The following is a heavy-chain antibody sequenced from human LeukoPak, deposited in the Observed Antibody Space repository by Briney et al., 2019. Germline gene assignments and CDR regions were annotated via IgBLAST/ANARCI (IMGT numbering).Heavy chain of an antibody. J-gene: IGHJ5*02. Sequence: PSETLSLTCTVSGGSINNYYWSWIRQPPGKGLEWIGYISYSGNTEYNPSLKSRVTISVDTSKNQLTLKLRSVTAADTAVYFCTRDRRDGYNYLDLWGQGILVTVSS. V-gene: IGHV4-59*01. CDR1: GGSINNYY. CDR3: TRDRRDGYNYLDL. D-gene: IGHD5-24*01. CDR2: ISYSGNT.